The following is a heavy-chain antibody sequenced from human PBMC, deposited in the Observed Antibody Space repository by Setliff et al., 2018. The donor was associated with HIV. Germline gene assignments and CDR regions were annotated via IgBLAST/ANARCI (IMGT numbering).Heavy chain of an antibody. D-gene: IGHD2-8*01. J-gene: IGHJ3*02. CDR1: GGSVSSRGYY. Sequence: LSLTCTVSGGSVSSRGYYWGWIRQPPGKGPEWIANILYGGNTYYNPSLKSRVTISVDTSKNHFSLKLNSVTAADTAVYFCARPTTGVGGGAAFDIWGQGTVVTVSS. V-gene: IGHV4-39*02. CDR3: ARPTTGVGGGAAFDI. CDR2: ILYGGNT.